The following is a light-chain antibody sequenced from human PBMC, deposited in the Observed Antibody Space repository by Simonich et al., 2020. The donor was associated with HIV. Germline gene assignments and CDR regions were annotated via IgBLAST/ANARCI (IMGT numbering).Light chain of an antibody. CDR1: QGISSW. V-gene: IGKV1-5*03. Sequence: DIQMTQSPSSVSASVGDRVTITCRASQGISSWLAWYQQKPGKAPNLLIYKASSLESGVPSRFSGSGSGTEFTLTISSLQPDDFATYYCQQYNSYSWTFGQGTKVEIK. J-gene: IGKJ1*01. CDR2: KAS. CDR3: QQYNSYSWT.